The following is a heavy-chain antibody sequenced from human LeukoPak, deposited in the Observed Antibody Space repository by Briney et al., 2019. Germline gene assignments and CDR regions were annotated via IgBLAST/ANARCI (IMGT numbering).Heavy chain of an antibody. Sequence: GGSLRLSCAVSGCSFSDNYMSWIRQAPGKGLEWVTYISSGGSNTHYAGSVKGRFTISRDNAKNSLYLQMHRLRAEDTDVYYCAAHAAQYRAFDYWGQGTLVTVSS. V-gene: IGHV3-11*03. J-gene: IGHJ4*02. D-gene: IGHD5-12*01. CDR2: ISSGGSNT. CDR1: GCSFSDNY. CDR3: AAHAAQYRAFDY.